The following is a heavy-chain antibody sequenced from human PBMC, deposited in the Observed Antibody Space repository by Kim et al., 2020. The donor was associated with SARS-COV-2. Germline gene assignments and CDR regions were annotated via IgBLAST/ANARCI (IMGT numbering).Heavy chain of an antibody. Sequence: SETLSLTCAVYGGSFSESYWSWIRQAPMKGLEWIGEVDRSGNTNYSPSLKSRVTISVDTSKNQFSLQLTSVTAADTAVYYCARGLLGGAASWCQGTLVT. CDR3: ARGLLGGAAS. CDR1: GGSFSESY. D-gene: IGHD1-26*01. CDR2: VDRSGNT. J-gene: IGHJ5*02. V-gene: IGHV4-34*01.